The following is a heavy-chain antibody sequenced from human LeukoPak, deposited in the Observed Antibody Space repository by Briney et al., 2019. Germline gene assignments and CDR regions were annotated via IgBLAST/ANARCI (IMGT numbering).Heavy chain of an antibody. Sequence: SETLSLTCTVSGGSISSYYWSWIRQPPGKGLEWTGYIYYSGSTNYNPSLKSRVTISVDTSKNQFSLKLSSVTAADTAVYYCARHIAVAGTFFDYWGQGTLVTVSS. V-gene: IGHV4-59*01. J-gene: IGHJ4*02. CDR2: IYYSGST. CDR1: GGSISSYY. CDR3: ARHIAVAGTFFDY. D-gene: IGHD6-19*01.